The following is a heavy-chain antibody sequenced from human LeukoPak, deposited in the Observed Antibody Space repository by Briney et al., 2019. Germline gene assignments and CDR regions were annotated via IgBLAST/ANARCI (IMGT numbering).Heavy chain of an antibody. J-gene: IGHJ6*03. V-gene: IGHV4-61*01. CDR3: ARDLTIFGVVTPGYYMDV. CDR2: IYYSGNT. D-gene: IGHD3-3*01. Sequence: SETLSLTCTVSGGSISSSSYYWSWIRQPPGKGLEWIGYIYYSGNTNYNPSLKSRVTISVDTSKNQFSLKLSSVTAADTAVYYCARDLTIFGVVTPGYYMDVWGKGTTVTVSS. CDR1: GGSISSSSYY.